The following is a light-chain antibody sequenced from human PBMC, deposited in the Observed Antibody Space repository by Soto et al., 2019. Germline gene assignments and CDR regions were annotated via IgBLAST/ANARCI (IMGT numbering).Light chain of an antibody. Sequence: EIVMTQSPATLSVSPGVRATLSCRASQSVSNNLAWYQQKPGQAPRLLMYDASTRATGIPARFSGTGSGMEFTLTISSLQSEYFAVYYCQQYNNWPLYSFGQGTRLEIK. CDR3: QQYNNWPLYS. CDR1: QSVSNN. J-gene: IGKJ2*03. CDR2: DAS. V-gene: IGKV3-15*01.